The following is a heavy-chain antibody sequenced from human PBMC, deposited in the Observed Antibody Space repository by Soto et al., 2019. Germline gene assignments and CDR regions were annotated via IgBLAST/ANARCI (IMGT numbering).Heavy chain of an antibody. CDR2: IWYDGSNK. D-gene: IGHD3-3*01. CDR3: ARGGDFWSGYALDAFDI. J-gene: IGHJ3*02. Sequence: ESVGGVVQPGRSLRLSCAASGFTFSSYGMHWVRQAPGKGLEWVAVIWYDGSNKYYADSVKGRFTISRDNSKNTLYLQMNSLRAEDTAVYYCARGGDFWSGYALDAFDIWGQGTMVTVSS. V-gene: IGHV3-33*01. CDR1: GFTFSSYG.